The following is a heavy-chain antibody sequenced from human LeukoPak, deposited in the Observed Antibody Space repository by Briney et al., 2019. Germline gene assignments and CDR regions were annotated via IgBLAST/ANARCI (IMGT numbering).Heavy chain of an antibody. D-gene: IGHD3-10*01. V-gene: IGHV3-30-3*01. CDR1: GLTFSSYA. J-gene: IGHJ3*02. CDR2: ISYDGSNK. CDR3: ARRGEI. Sequence: GGSLRLSCAASGLTFSSYAMHWVRQAPGKGLEWVAVISYDGSNKYYADSVKGRFTISRDNSKNTLYLQMNSLRAEDTAVYYCARRGEIWGQGTMVTVSS.